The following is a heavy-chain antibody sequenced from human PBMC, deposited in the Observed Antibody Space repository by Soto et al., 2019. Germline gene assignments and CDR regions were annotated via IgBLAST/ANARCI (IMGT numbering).Heavy chain of an antibody. Sequence: ASVKVSCKASGYTLTGYYMHWVRQAPGQGLEWMGWINPNSGGTNYAQKFQGWVTMTRDTSISTAYMELSRLRSDDTAVYYCSRDRGGGYFYGLYYYYYYGMDFWRQGTTDTVS. D-gene: IGHD2-21*01. J-gene: IGHJ6*02. CDR2: INPNSGGT. CDR3: SRDRGGGYFYGLYYYYYYGMDF. CDR1: GYTLTGYY. V-gene: IGHV1-2*04.